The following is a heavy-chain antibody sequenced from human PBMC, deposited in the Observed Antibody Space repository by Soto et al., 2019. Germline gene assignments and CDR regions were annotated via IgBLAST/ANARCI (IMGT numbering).Heavy chain of an antibody. CDR3: ASGGLRYAFDI. Sequence: QVQLVESGGGVVQPGRSLRLSCAASGFTFSSYGMHWVRQAPGKGLAWVAGIWYDGSNKYYADSVKGRFTISRDNSKNTLYLQMNSLRAEDTAVYYCASGGLRYAFDIWGQGTMVTVSS. D-gene: IGHD3-10*01. V-gene: IGHV3-33*01. J-gene: IGHJ3*02. CDR1: GFTFSSYG. CDR2: IWYDGSNK.